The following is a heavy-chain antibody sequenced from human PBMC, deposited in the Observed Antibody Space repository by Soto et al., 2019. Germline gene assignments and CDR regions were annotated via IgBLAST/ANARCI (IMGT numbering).Heavy chain of an antibody. Sequence: SETLSLTCTVSGGSISSGDYYWSWIRQPPGKGLEWIGYIYYSGSTYYNPSLKSRVTISVDTSKNQFSLKLSSVTAADTAVYYCARDGIDYYDSSGRAPRYGMDVWGKGTTVTVSS. CDR2: IYYSGST. CDR1: GGSISSGDYY. V-gene: IGHV4-30-4*01. J-gene: IGHJ6*04. CDR3: ARDGIDYYDSSGRAPRYGMDV. D-gene: IGHD3-22*01.